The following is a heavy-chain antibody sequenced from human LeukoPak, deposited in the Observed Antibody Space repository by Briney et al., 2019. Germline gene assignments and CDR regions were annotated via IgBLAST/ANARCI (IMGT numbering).Heavy chain of an antibody. CDR1: GGTFSSYA. V-gene: IGHV1-69*05. CDR2: IIPIFGTA. Sequence: SVKVSCKASGGTFSSYAISWVRQAPGQGLEWMGGIIPIFGTANYTQKFQGRVTITTDESTSTAYMELSSLRSEDTAVYYCARSYDSSGYDLESWGQGTLVTVSS. J-gene: IGHJ5*02. CDR3: ARSYDSSGYDLES. D-gene: IGHD3-22*01.